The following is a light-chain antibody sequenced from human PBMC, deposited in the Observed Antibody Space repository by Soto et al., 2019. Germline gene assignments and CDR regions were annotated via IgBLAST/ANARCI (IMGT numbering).Light chain of an antibody. CDR3: QHYNTWPPGT. CDR1: QSVGSS. V-gene: IGKV3-15*01. J-gene: IGKJ2*02. CDR2: GAS. Sequence: DIVMTQSPAALSVSPGERATISCRASQSVGSSVAWYQQKPGQAPRFLMYGASTRSSGVPSRISGSGSVTGFSLTISSLQSDEFAVFYCQHYNTWPPGTFGQGTKLELK.